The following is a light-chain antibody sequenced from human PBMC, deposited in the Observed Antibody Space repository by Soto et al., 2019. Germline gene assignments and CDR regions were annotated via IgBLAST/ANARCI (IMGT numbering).Light chain of an antibody. CDR2: KAS. V-gene: IGKV1-5*03. J-gene: IGKJ1*01. CDR1: QSISAW. Sequence: DIQMTQSPSTLSASVGDRVTITCRASQSISAWLAWYQQKPGKAPKLLIYKASSLESGVPSRFSGSGSGTEFTLTISRLEPEDFALYFCQQYHISPVTFGQGTKVDIK. CDR3: QQYHISPVT.